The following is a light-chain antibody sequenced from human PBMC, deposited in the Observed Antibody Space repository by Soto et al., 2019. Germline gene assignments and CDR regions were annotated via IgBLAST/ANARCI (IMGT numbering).Light chain of an antibody. J-gene: IGLJ2*01. CDR3: SSYTSSSTVV. V-gene: IGLV1-40*01. Sequence: QSVLTQPPSVSGAPGQRVTISCTGSSSNIGAHYDVHWYQQLPGTAPKLLIYGNSNRPSGVSNRFSGSKSGNTASLTISGLQAEDEADYYCSSYTSSSTVVFGGGTKLTVL. CDR1: SSNIGAHYD. CDR2: GNS.